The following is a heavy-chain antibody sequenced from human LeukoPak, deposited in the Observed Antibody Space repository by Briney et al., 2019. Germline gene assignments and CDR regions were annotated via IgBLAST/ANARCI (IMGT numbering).Heavy chain of an antibody. J-gene: IGHJ6*02. Sequence: GGSLRLSCAASGFTFSSYDMHWVRQATGKGLEWVSAIGTAGDTYYPGSVKGRFTISRENAKNSLYLQMNSLRAGDTAVYYCARDGIAAAGRENYYYYGMDVWGQGTTVTVSS. CDR3: ARDGIAAAGRENYYYYGMDV. CDR2: IGTAGDT. CDR1: GFTFSSYD. D-gene: IGHD6-13*01. V-gene: IGHV3-13*01.